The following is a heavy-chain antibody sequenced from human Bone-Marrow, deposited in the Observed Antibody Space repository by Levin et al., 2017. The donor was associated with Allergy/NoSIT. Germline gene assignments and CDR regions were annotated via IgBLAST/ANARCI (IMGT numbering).Heavy chain of an antibody. D-gene: IGHD2/OR15-2a*01. J-gene: IGHJ4*02. CDR1: DDSISRYY. CDR2: SFYNGIP. Sequence: SETLSLTCTVSDDSISRYYWSCVRQAPGKGLEWIGYSFYNGIPRYNPSLKSRVTISIDTSNNQISLRLNSVTAADTAVYYCARDRSGITTWDYFDYWGQGALVTVSS. CDR3: ARDRSGITTWDYFDY. V-gene: IGHV4-59*01.